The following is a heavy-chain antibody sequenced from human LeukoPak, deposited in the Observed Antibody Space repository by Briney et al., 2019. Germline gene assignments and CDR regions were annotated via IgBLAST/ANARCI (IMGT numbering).Heavy chain of an antibody. CDR2: MNPNSGNT. D-gene: IGHD4-17*01. Sequence: ASAKVSCKASGYTFTSYDINWVRQATGQGLEWMGWMNPNSGNTGYAQKFQGRVTMTRNTSISTAYMELSSLRSEDTAVYYCARGRTTVTTLIDYWGQGTLVTVSS. CDR1: GYTFTSYD. CDR3: ARGRTTVTTLIDY. J-gene: IGHJ4*02. V-gene: IGHV1-8*01.